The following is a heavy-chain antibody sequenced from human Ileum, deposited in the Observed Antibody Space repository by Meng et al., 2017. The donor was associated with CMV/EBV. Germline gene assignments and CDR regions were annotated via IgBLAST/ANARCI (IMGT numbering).Heavy chain of an antibody. Sequence: KISGKASGGTFTNYAISCVRQAPRQGLEWMGGIIPMFDSVNYAQKFQGRVTITADKSTSTAYMELSSLRSEDTAVYYCATSRGYSAYEAPSFVYWGQGTLVTVSS. CDR2: IIPMFDSV. CDR1: GGTFTNYA. J-gene: IGHJ4*02. D-gene: IGHD5-12*01. CDR3: ATSRGYSAYEAPSFVY. V-gene: IGHV1-69*06.